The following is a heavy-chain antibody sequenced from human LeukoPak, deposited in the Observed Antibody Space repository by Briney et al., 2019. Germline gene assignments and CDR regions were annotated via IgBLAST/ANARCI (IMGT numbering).Heavy chain of an antibody. CDR1: GFTFSDYY. CDR2: ISSSGSTI. J-gene: IGHJ4*02. D-gene: IGHD3-10*02. CDR3: ARKNDEYDYVPRESYFDY. V-gene: IGHV3-11*04. Sequence: PGGSLRLSCAASGFTFSDYYMSWILQAPGKGLEWVSYISSSGSTIFYADSVRGRFTISRDNAKNSLYLQMNSLRAEDTAVYYCARKNDEYDYVPRESYFDYWGQGTLVTVSS.